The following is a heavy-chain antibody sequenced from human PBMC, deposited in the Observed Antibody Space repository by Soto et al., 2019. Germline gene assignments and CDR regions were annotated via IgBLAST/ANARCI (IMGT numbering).Heavy chain of an antibody. CDR1: VGSFSGYY. D-gene: IGHD6-6*01. J-gene: IGHJ6*02. CDR2: INHSGST. Sequence: SETLSLTCAVYVGSFSGYYWSWIRQPPGKGLEWIGEINHSGSTNYNPSLKSRVTISVDTSKNQFSLTLNSVTAADRAVYYCARGFEHQLVLYYYYDMDVWGQGTTVTVSS. CDR3: ARGFEHQLVLYYYYDMDV. V-gene: IGHV4-34*01.